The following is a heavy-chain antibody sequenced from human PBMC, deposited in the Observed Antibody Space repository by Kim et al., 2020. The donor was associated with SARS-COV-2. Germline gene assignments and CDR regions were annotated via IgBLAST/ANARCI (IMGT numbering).Heavy chain of an antibody. Sequence: GGSLRLSCAASGFTVSSNYMSWLRQAPGKGLEWLSVIYSGDKTYYVESVKGRLTISRDNSKNTLYLQMSSLRVEDTAVYYCATNLAVAGLVWGQGTLVTV. CDR3: ATNLAVAGLV. D-gene: IGHD6-19*01. V-gene: IGHV3-66*01. J-gene: IGHJ4*02. CDR1: GFTVSSNY. CDR2: IYSGDKT.